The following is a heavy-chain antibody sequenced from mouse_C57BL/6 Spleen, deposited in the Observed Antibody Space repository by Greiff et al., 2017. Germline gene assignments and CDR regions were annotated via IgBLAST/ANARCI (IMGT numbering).Heavy chain of an antibody. CDR1: GYTFTNYW. CDR2: IYPGGGYT. Sequence: VQLQQSGAELVRPGTSVKMSCKASGYTFTNYWIGWAKQRPGHGLEWIGDIYPGGGYTNYNEKFKSKATLTADKSSSTAYMQFSSLTSEDSAIYYCARGAYYSNPYYAMDYWGQGTSVTVSS. D-gene: IGHD2-5*01. J-gene: IGHJ4*01. V-gene: IGHV1-63*01. CDR3: ARGAYYSNPYYAMDY.